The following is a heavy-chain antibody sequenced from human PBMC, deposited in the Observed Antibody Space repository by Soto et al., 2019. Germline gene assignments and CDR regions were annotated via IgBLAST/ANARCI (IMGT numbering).Heavy chain of an antibody. CDR1: GFSLSTDDVG. D-gene: IGHD6-6*01. Sequence: GPTLVNPTQTLTLTCTFSGFSLSTDDVGVGWIRQPPGKALDWLAVIYWDEDKRYSPSLKSRLTITKDTSKNQVLLTMTNMDPVDTATYFCARSKYSISSFDYWGQGALVTVSS. CDR2: IYWDEDK. CDR3: ARSKYSISSFDY. V-gene: IGHV2-5*02. J-gene: IGHJ4*02.